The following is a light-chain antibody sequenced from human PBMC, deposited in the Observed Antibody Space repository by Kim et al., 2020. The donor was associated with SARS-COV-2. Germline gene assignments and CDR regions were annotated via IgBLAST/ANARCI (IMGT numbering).Light chain of an antibody. CDR1: SGSIDDNY. CDR2: EDD. Sequence: NFMLTQPHSVSESPGKTVTISCTRSSGSIDDNYVQWYQQRPGGVPTTVIYEDDQRPSGVSDRFSGSIDNSSNSASLTISGLRTEDEADYYCQSYDSSNPWVFGGGTQLTVL. V-gene: IGLV6-57*04. J-gene: IGLJ3*02. CDR3: QSYDSSNPWV.